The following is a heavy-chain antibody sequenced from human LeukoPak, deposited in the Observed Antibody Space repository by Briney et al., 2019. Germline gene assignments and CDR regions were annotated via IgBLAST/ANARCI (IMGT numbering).Heavy chain of an antibody. CDR1: GFTFSSYA. V-gene: IGHV3-23*01. CDR2: ISGSGGST. D-gene: IGHD3-16*01. Sequence: GGSLRLSCAASGFTFSSYAMSWVRQAPGKGLEWVSAISGSGGSTYYVDSVKGRFTISRDNSKNTLYLQMNSLRAEDTVVYYCAKRIDDYVWGSYGPWGQGTLVTVSS. J-gene: IGHJ5*02. CDR3: AKRIDDYVWGSYGP.